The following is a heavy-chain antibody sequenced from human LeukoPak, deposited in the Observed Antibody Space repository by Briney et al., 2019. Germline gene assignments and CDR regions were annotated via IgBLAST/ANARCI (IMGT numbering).Heavy chain of an antibody. D-gene: IGHD3-10*01. J-gene: IGHJ6*02. CDR2: ISDYNGNT. Sequence: ASVKVSCKASGYTFTSYGISWVRQAPGQGLEWMGWISDYNGNTNYAQKLQGRVTMTTDTSTSTAYMELSSLRSEDTAVYYCARGLMVRGVILRLYYYYGMDVWGQGTTVTVSS. CDR1: GYTFTSYG. V-gene: IGHV1-18*01. CDR3: ARGLMVRGVILRLYYYYGMDV.